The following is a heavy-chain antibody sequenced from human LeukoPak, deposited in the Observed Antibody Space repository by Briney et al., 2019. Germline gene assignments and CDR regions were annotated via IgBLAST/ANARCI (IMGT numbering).Heavy chain of an antibody. J-gene: IGHJ4*02. V-gene: IGHV4-34*01. CDR3: AREVGGKIAAAVY. CDR1: GGSLGGYS. Sequence: PSETLSLTCAVYGGSLGGYSWSWIRQPPGKGLEWIGEINHSGSTNYNPSLKSRVTISVDTSKNQFSLKLSSVTAADTAVYYCAREVGGKIAAAVYWGQGTLVTVSS. CDR2: INHSGST. D-gene: IGHD6-13*01.